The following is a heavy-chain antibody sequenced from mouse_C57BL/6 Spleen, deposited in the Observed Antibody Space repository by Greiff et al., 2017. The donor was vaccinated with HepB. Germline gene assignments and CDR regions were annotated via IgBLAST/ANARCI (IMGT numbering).Heavy chain of an antibody. CDR2: INPGSGGT. V-gene: IGHV1-54*01. Sequence: QVQLQQSGAELVRPGTSVKVSCKASGYAFTNYLIEWVKQRPGQGLEWIGVINPGSGGTNYNEKFKGKATLTADKSSSTAYMQLSSLTSEDSAVYFCARSAYDPYYFDYWGQGTTLTVSS. D-gene: IGHD2-3*01. CDR1: GYAFTNYL. CDR3: ARSAYDPYYFDY. J-gene: IGHJ2*01.